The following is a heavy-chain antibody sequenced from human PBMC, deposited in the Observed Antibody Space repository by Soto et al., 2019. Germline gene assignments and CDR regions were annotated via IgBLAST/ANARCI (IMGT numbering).Heavy chain of an antibody. J-gene: IGHJ6*02. CDR3: ARDNDTLHLGGNYSYAIGV. CDR2: IIPIFPTP. D-gene: IGHD1-1*01. CDR1: GGTFGNSA. V-gene: IGHV1-69*05. Sequence: QVQLVQSGAEVKKPGSSVTVSCKASGGTFGNSAISWVRQAPGQGLEWMGGIIPIFPTPDYAQKFTGRVTTKTENSTRTTYKEVTGLRSEDTAVYYCARDNDTLHLGGNYSYAIGVWGQGTTVTVSS.